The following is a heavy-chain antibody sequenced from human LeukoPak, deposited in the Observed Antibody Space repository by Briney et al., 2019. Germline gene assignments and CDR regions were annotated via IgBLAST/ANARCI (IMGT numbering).Heavy chain of an antibody. V-gene: IGHV4-34*01. J-gene: IGHJ5*02. D-gene: IGHD6-25*01. Sequence: SEPLSLTCAVYGGSFSGYYWRWLRQPPGKGLEWIGEINHSGSTNYNPPLKSRVTISVDTSKNQFSPKLSSVTAADTAVYYCARGPGLASGGWFDPWGQGTLVTVSS. CDR2: INHSGST. CDR1: GGSFSGYY. CDR3: ARGPGLASGGWFDP.